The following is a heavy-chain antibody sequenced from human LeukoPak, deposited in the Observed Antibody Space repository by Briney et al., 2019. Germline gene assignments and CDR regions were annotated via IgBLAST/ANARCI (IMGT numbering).Heavy chain of an antibody. J-gene: IGHJ4*02. Sequence: PSETLSLTCTVSGGSISSYYWSWIRQPAGKGLEWIGRIYTSGSTNYNPSLKSRVTISVDTSKNQFSLKLSSVTAADTAVYYCARALRITIFGVVIYPDYWGQGTLVTVSS. D-gene: IGHD3-3*01. CDR2: IYTSGST. CDR1: GGSISSYY. V-gene: IGHV4-4*07. CDR3: ARALRITIFGVVIYPDY.